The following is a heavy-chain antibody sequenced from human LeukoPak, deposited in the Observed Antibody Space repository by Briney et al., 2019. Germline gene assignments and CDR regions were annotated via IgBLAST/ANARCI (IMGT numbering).Heavy chain of an antibody. J-gene: IGHJ1*01. V-gene: IGHV3-23*01. CDR1: GFTFSNYA. D-gene: IGHD6-19*01. Sequence: GGSLRLSCAASGFTFSNYAMSWVRQAPGKGLEWVSGITGSGDSTHYGDSVKGRFTISRDNSKNTLYLQMNSLRAEDTAVYYCAKRIAVAGTRYFQHWGQGTLVIVSS. CDR2: ITGSGDST. CDR3: AKRIAVAGTRYFQH.